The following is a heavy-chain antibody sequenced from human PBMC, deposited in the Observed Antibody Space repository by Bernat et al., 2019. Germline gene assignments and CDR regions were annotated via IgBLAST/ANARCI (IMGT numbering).Heavy chain of an antibody. CDR3: ERPGIDYDHYYMDV. D-gene: IGHD3-3*01. V-gene: IGHV3-11*01. CDR1: GFTFSDYY. J-gene: IGHJ6*03. Sequence: SCAASGFTFSDYYMSWIRQAPGKGLEWVSYISSRGSTIYYADSVKGRFTISRDNAKNSLYLQMNSLRDEDTAVYYWERPGIDYDHYYMDVWGKGTTV. CDR2: ISSRGSTI.